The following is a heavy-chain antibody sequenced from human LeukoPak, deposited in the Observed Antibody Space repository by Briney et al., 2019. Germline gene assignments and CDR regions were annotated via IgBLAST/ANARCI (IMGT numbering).Heavy chain of an antibody. J-gene: IGHJ5*02. CDR1: GGSISSYY. CDR3: ARTVRQLVNWFDP. D-gene: IGHD6-6*01. V-gene: IGHV4-59*08. Sequence: SETLSLTCTVSGGSISSYYWSWIRQPPGKGLEWIGYIYYSGSTNYNPSLKSRVTISVDTSKNQFSLKLSSVTAADTAVYYCARTVRQLVNWFDPWGQGTLVTVSS. CDR2: IYYSGST.